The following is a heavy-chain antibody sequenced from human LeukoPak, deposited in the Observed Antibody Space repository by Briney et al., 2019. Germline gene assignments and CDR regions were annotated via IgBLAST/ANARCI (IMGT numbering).Heavy chain of an antibody. J-gene: IGHJ4*02. D-gene: IGHD3-3*01. CDR1: GGSISSSSYY. Sequence: SETLSLTCTVSGGSISSSSYYWGWIRQPPGKELEWIGSIYYSGSTNYNPSLKSRVTISVDTSKNQFSLKLSSVTAADTAVYYCARGGEFWSGYGSFDYWGQGTLVTVSS. CDR3: ARGGEFWSGYGSFDY. V-gene: IGHV4-39*07. CDR2: IYYSGST.